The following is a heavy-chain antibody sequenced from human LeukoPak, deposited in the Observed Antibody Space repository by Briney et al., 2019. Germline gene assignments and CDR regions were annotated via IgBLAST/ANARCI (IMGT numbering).Heavy chain of an antibody. J-gene: IGHJ3*02. CDR2: IKPDGNEQ. CDR1: RFTFSNYW. V-gene: IGHV3-7*01. D-gene: IGHD1-1*01. Sequence: GGSLRHSCAASRFTFSNYWMGWVRQAPGKGLEWVANIKPDGNEQYYLDSVKGRFTISRDNAKNSLSLQMSSLRAEDTAVYYCARDPTTSQGSDAFDIWGQGTRVTVSS. CDR3: ARDPTTSQGSDAFDI.